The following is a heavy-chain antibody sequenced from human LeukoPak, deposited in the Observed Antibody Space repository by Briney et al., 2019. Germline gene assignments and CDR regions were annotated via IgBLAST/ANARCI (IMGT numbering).Heavy chain of an antibody. CDR2: ISAYNGNT. D-gene: IGHD3-16*01. Sequence: ASVKVSCKASGYTFTSYGISWVRQAPGQGLEWMGWISAYNGNTNYAQKFQGRVTMTRDTSISTAYMELSRLRSDDTAVYYCARNIRFGGNYYFDYWGQGTLVTVSS. V-gene: IGHV1-18*01. CDR1: GYTFTSYG. J-gene: IGHJ4*02. CDR3: ARNIRFGGNYYFDY.